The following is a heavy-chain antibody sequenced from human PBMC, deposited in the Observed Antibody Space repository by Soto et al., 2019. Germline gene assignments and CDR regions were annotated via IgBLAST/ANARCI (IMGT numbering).Heavy chain of an antibody. V-gene: IGHV3-66*01. CDR1: GFTVSSKY. J-gene: IGHJ6*04. CDR3: ARDDVLCDGGRGYGVPLDV. CDR2: IQSGGPT. D-gene: IGHD2-15*01. Sequence: EVQLVESGGGLVQPGGSLRLSCAASGFTVSSKYMSWVRQAPGKGLEWVSLIQSGGPTYYADSVKGRFTISRDTSENTVHLQMDSLRAEDTAVYYCARDDVLCDGGRGYGVPLDVGGKGTTVTVSS.